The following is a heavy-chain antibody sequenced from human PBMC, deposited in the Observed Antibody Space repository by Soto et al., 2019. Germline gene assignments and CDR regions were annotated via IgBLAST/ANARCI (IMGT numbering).Heavy chain of an antibody. V-gene: IGHV3-30-3*01. CDR2: ISYDGSNK. CDR3: ARPNYGSGSYPDY. CDR1: GFTFSSYA. J-gene: IGHJ4*02. D-gene: IGHD3-10*01. Sequence: QVQLVESGGGVVQPGRSLRLSCTASGFTFSSYAMHWVRQAPGKGLEWVAVISYDGSNKYYADSVKGRFTISRDNSKNTLVLQMNSLRAEDTAVYYCARPNYGSGSYPDYWCQGTLVTVSS.